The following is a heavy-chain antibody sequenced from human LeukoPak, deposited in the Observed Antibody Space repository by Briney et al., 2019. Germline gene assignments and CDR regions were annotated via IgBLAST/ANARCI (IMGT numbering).Heavy chain of an antibody. CDR1: GGSISSSSYY. Sequence: SETLSLTCTVSGGSISSSSYYWGWIRQPPGKGLEWIGSIYYSGSTYYNPSLKSRVTISVDTSKNQFSLKLSSVTAADTAVYYCARHVDLRWLIPDYWGQGTLVTVSS. CDR3: ARHVDLRWLIPDY. D-gene: IGHD6-19*01. CDR2: IYYSGST. V-gene: IGHV4-39*07. J-gene: IGHJ4*02.